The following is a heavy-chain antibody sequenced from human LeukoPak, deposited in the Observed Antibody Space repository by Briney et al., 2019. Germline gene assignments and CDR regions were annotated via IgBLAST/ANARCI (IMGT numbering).Heavy chain of an antibody. CDR2: IYYTGST. V-gene: IGHV4-39*07. D-gene: IGHD3-22*01. J-gene: IGHJ4*02. CDR3: ARAHYDSSGYFFDY. CDR1: GGSTSSYDYY. Sequence: SETLSLTCTVSGGSTSSYDYYWGWIRQPPGKGLEWIGSIYYTGSTYYNSSLKSRVTISVDTSKNQFSLKLSSVTAADTAVYYCARAHYDSSGYFFDYWGQGTLVTVSS.